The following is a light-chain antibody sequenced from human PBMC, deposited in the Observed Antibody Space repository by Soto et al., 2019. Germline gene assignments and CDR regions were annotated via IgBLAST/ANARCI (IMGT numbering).Light chain of an antibody. V-gene: IGKV1-39*01. CDR2: AGS. CDR3: RQSYSAPLT. CDR1: QTISSW. J-gene: IGKJ4*01. Sequence: IQLNKSPSSLSSSIGDVFTVSGRASQTISSWLAWYQQKPGKAPKILIYAGSTLQSGVPSRFIGSGLVTDFTLTISILQPEDFATYYWRQSYSAPLTFGGGTKVDIK.